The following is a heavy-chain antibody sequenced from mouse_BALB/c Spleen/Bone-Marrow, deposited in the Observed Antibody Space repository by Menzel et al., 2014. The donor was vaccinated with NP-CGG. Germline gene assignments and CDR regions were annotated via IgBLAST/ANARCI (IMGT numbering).Heavy chain of an antibody. J-gene: IGHJ4*01. CDR1: GFSLTGYG. Sequence: VKVVESGPGLVAPSQSLSITCTVSGFSLTGYGVNWVRQPPGKGLEWLGMIWGDGSTDYNSALESRLSISKDNSKSQVFLKMNSLQTDDTARYYCARGEDYDDYYAMDYWGQGTSVTVSS. V-gene: IGHV2-6-7*01. CDR3: ARGEDYDDYYAMDY. D-gene: IGHD2-4*01. CDR2: IWGDGST.